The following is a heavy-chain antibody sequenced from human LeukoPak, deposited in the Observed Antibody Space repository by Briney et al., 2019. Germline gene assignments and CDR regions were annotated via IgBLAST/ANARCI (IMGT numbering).Heavy chain of an antibody. V-gene: IGHV4-59*01. CDR1: ADSIIGYY. J-gene: IGHJ3*02. CDR2: LFYRGTT. D-gene: IGHD3-3*01. Sequence: PSETLSLTCSVSADSIIGYYWGWIRQTPGTGLDWIGNLFYRGTTTYNPSLKSRVTISVDTSKNQFSLKLSSVTAADTAVYYCARVMRVFGVVHAFDIWGQGTMVTVSS. CDR3: ARVMRVFGVVHAFDI.